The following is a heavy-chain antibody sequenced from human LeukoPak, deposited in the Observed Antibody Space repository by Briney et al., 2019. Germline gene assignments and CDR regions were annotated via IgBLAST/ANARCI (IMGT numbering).Heavy chain of an antibody. CDR2: IKSKTDGGPT. J-gene: IGHJ4*02. V-gene: IGHV3-15*01. Sequence: PGGSLRLSCAASGFTFSNAWMSWVRQAPGKGLEWVGRIKSKTDGGPTDYAAPVKGRFTVSRDVSKNTLYLQMNSLKTEDTAVYYCTTAVVPDYWGQGTLVTVSS. CDR1: GFTFSNAW. D-gene: IGHD3-10*01. CDR3: TTAVVPDY.